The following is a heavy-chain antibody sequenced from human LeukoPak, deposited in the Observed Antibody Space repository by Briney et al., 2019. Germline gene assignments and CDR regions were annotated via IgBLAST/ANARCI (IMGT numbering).Heavy chain of an antibody. CDR3: ARVNVFGNKDRVLRFLEWSY. Sequence: ASVKVSCKASGYTFTGYCMHWVRQAPGQGLEWMGWINPNSGGTNYAQKFQGRVTMTRDTSISTAYMELSRLRSDDTAVYYCARVNVFGNKDRVLRFLEWSYWGQGTLVTVSS. J-gene: IGHJ4*02. D-gene: IGHD3-3*01. CDR2: INPNSGGT. CDR1: GYTFTGYC. V-gene: IGHV1-2*02.